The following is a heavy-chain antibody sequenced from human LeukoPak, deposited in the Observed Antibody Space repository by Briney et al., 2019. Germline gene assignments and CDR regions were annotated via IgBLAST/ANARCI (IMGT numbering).Heavy chain of an antibody. CDR1: GGSISSSSYY. D-gene: IGHD1-26*01. J-gene: IGHJ4*02. V-gene: IGHV4-39*01. Sequence: SETLSPTCTVSGGSISSSSYYWGWIRQPPGKGLEWIGTIYYSGSTYYNPSLKSRVTISVDTSKNQFSLKLSSVTAADTAVYYCARHTRDTTDGYIEYWGQGTLVTVSS. CDR3: ARHTRDTTDGYIEY. CDR2: IYYSGST.